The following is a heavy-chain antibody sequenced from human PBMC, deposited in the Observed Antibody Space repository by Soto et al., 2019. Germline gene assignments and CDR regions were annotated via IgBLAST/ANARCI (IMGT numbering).Heavy chain of an antibody. J-gene: IGHJ1*01. Sequence: EVQLVETGGGLIQPGGSLRLSCAASGFTVSSNYMSWVRQAPGKGLEWVSVIYSGGSTYYADSVKGRFTISRDNSKNTLYLQMNSLRAEDTAVYYCARADSSGYYWALQHWGQGTLVTVSS. CDR3: ARADSSGYYWALQH. V-gene: IGHV3-53*02. D-gene: IGHD3-22*01. CDR1: GFTVSSNY. CDR2: IYSGGST.